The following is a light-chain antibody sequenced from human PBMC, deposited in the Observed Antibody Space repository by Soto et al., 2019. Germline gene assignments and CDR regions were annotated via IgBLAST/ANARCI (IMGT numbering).Light chain of an antibody. CDR3: QTWGTGIVV. CDR2: LNSDGSH. J-gene: IGLJ2*01. V-gene: IGLV4-69*01. CDR1: SGHSSYA. Sequence: QLVLTQSPSASASLGASVKLTCTLSSGHSSYAIAWHQQQPEKGPRYWMKLNSDGSHSKGDGIPDRFSGSSSGAERYLTISSLQSEDEADCYCQTWGTGIVVFGGGTKLTVL.